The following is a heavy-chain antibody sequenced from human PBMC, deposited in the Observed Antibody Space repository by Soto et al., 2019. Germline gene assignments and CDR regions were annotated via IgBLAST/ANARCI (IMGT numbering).Heavy chain of an antibody. D-gene: IGHD3-3*01. J-gene: IGHJ6*02. Sequence: QVQLQESGPGLVKPSQTLSLTCTVSGGSISSGGYYWSWIRQHPGKGLEWIGYIYYSGSTYYNPSLKRRVTISVDTSKNQFSLKLSSVTAADTAVYYCARDRLRFLEDNYYYYGMDVWGQGTTVTVSS. CDR1: GGSISSGGYY. CDR2: IYYSGST. CDR3: ARDRLRFLEDNYYYYGMDV. V-gene: IGHV4-31*03.